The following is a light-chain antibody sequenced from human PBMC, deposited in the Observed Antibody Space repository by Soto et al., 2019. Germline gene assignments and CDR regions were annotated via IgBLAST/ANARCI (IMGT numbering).Light chain of an antibody. V-gene: IGKV3-11*01. Sequence: EIVLTQSPATLSLSPGERATLPCRASQSVSSYLAWYKHKPGQAPRLLMYDASTRATGVPARFSASGSGTDFTLTISSLEPEDFALYYCQQRRNWPVTFGQGTKVDIK. CDR2: DAS. CDR3: QQRRNWPVT. J-gene: IGKJ1*01. CDR1: QSVSSY.